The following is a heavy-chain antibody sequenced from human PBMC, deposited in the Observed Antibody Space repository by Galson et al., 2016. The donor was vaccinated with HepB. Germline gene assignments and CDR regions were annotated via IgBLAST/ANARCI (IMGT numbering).Heavy chain of an antibody. J-gene: IGHJ5*01. CDR2: XXPIXXXT. CDR1: GDTFSTXT. CDR3: AREGEGYCSSNSCYNWFDS. D-gene: IGHD2-2*01. V-gene: IGHV1-69*08. Sequence: SVKVSCKASGDTFSTXTINXXXQAXXXGLXXMGXXXPIXXXTXXAQKXXDRVTITADKSTSTAYMELSSLRSEATAVXFCAREGEGYCSSNSCYNWFDSWXKGTLVTVSS.